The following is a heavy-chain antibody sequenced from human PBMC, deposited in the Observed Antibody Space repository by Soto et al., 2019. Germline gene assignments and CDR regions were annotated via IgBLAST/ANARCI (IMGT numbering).Heavy chain of an antibody. J-gene: IGHJ5*02. D-gene: IGHD6-6*01. CDR3: ARGGNSSFSWFDH. Sequence: ASVKVSCKTSGYTFTNYDINWVRQATGQGLEWMGWMNPNSGNTGYAQKLQGRVTMTRNTPMSTAYMELSSLRPEDTAVYYCARGGNSSFSWFDHWGQGSLVTVSS. CDR2: MNPNSGNT. V-gene: IGHV1-8*01. CDR1: GYTFTNYD.